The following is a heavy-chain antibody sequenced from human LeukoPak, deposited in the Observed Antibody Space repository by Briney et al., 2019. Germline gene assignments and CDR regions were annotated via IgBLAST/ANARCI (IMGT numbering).Heavy chain of an antibody. CDR1: GGSISSGSYY. D-gene: IGHD6-19*01. V-gene: IGHV4-61*02. CDR2: IYTGGST. CDR3: ARAPEYSSGWYRRDWFDP. Sequence: TASETLSLTCTVSGGSISSGSYYWSWIRQPAGKGLEWIGRIYTGGSTNYNPSLKSRVTISVDTSKNQFSPKLSSVTAADTAVYYCARAPEYSSGWYRRDWFDPWGQGTLVTVSS. J-gene: IGHJ5*02.